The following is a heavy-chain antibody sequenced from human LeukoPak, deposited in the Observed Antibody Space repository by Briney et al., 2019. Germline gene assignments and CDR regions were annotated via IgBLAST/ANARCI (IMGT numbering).Heavy chain of an antibody. J-gene: IGHJ5*02. CDR2: ISGRSTTI. CDR1: GFTFGTYA. D-gene: IGHD3-10*01. CDR3: ARDYYGSGSYPKYNWLDP. V-gene: IGHV3-48*01. Sequence: PGGSLRLSCAASGFTFGTYAMNWVRQAPGKGLEWVSYISGRSTTIFYADSVKGRFTVSRDNAKNSLYLQMNSLRAEDTAVYYCARDYYGSGSYPKYNWLDPWGQGTLVTVSS.